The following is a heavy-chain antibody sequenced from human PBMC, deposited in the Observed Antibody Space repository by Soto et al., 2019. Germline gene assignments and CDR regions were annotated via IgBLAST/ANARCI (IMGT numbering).Heavy chain of an antibody. V-gene: IGHV4-59*01. D-gene: IGHD2-2*01. J-gene: IGHJ6*03. CDR2: IYYGGST. Sequence: SETLSLTCTVSGGSISSYYWSWIRQPPGKGLEWIGYIYYGGSTNYNPSLKSRLTISVDTSKNQFSLRLSSVTAADTAVYYCSRGTLPRYCSSTNCAYYMDVWGKGTTVTVSS. CDR3: SRGTLPRYCSSTNCAYYMDV. CDR1: GGSISSYY.